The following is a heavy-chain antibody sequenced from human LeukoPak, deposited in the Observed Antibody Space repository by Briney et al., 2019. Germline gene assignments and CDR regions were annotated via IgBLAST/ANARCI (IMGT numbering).Heavy chain of an antibody. CDR2: IYYSGST. V-gene: IGHV4-59*01. D-gene: IGHD1-26*01. CDR1: GGSISSYY. CDR3: ARAWGIVGATTVDY. J-gene: IGHJ4*02. Sequence: SETLSLTCTASGGSISSYYWSWIRQPPGKGLEWMGYIYYSGSTNYNPSLKSRVTISVDTSKNQFSLKLSSVTAADTAVYYCARAWGIVGATTVDYWGQGTLVTVSS.